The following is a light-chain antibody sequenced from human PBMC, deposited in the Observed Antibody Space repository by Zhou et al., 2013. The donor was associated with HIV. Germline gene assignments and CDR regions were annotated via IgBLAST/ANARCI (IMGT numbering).Light chain of an antibody. CDR2: TAS. CDR3: QQYNNWPMYT. Sequence: EIVLTQSPATLSLSPGERVTLSCRASQSISSNLAWYQQKPGQAPRLLIYTASIRATGIPARFSGSGSGTDFTLTISILQSEDFAVYYCQQYNNWPMYTFGQGTKLEIK. CDR1: QSISSN. J-gene: IGKJ2*01. V-gene: IGKV3D-15*03.